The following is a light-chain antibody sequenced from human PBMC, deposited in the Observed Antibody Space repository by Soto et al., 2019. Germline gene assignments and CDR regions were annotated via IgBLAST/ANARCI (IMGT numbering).Light chain of an antibody. CDR3: CSYAGTYSYV. CDR2: DVT. Sequence: QSALTQPRSVSASPGQSVTISCTGTSSDVGSYNYVCWHQQHPGKAPKLLIYDVTKRPSGVPDRFSGSKSGNTASLTISGLQAEDEADYYCCSYAGTYSYVFGTGTKVTVL. CDR1: SSDVGSYNY. V-gene: IGLV2-11*01. J-gene: IGLJ1*01.